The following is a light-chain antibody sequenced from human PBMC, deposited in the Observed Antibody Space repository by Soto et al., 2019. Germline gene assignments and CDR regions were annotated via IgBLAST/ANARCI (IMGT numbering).Light chain of an antibody. Sequence: DIVMTQSPDSLAVSLGERATINCKSSRNPLYSSNSKNYLAWYQQKPGQPPELLIYWASTRESGVPDRFSGSGSGTDFTLTISSLQAEDVAVYYCQQYYSTPLTFGPGTKVDIK. CDR1: RNPLYSSNSKNY. CDR2: WAS. V-gene: IGKV4-1*01. J-gene: IGKJ3*01. CDR3: QQYYSTPLT.